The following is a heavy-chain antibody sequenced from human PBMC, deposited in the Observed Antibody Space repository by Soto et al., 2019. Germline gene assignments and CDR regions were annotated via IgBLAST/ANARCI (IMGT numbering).Heavy chain of an antibody. Sequence: EVQLLDSGGGLVQPGGSLRLSCAASGFTFSGYALTWVRQAPGKGLEWVSAISGGGDATFYADSVKGRFTISRDNSKNTLYLQMITLRAEDKAVYYCARKVSGSTGRPDLWYFDLWGRGTLVTVSS. V-gene: IGHV3-23*01. CDR2: ISGGGDAT. D-gene: IGHD3-10*01. CDR1: GFTFSGYA. J-gene: IGHJ2*01. CDR3: ARKVSGSTGRPDLWYFDL.